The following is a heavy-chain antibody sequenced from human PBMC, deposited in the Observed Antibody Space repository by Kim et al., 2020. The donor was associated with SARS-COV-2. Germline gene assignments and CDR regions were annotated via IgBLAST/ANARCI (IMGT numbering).Heavy chain of an antibody. CDR2: INTNTGSP. D-gene: IGHD6-19*01. CDR3: ARVGQWLHWFDP. Sequence: ASVKVSCKASGYTFTNYAINWVRQAPGQGLEWMGWINTNTGSPTYAQGFTGRFVLSLDTSVSTAYLHINSLKADDTAIYYCARVGQWLHWFDPWGQGTLVTVSS. CDR1: GYTFTNYA. V-gene: IGHV7-4-1*02. J-gene: IGHJ5*02.